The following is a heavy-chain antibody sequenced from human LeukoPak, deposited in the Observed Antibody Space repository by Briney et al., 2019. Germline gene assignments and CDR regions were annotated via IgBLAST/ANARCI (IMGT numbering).Heavy chain of an antibody. CDR2: IIPIFGTA. Sequence: SVTVSFKASGGTFSSYAISWVRQAPGQGLEWMGGIIPIFGTANYAQKFQGRVTITADESTSTAYMELSSLRSEDTAVYYCARVSSSWYNDQNWFDPWGQGTLVTVSS. CDR1: GGTFSSYA. V-gene: IGHV1-69*01. CDR3: ARVSSSWYNDQNWFDP. J-gene: IGHJ5*02. D-gene: IGHD6-13*01.